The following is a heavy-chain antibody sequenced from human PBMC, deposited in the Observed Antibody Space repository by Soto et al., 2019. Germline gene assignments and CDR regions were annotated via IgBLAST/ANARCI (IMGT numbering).Heavy chain of an antibody. V-gene: IGHV4-34*01. D-gene: IGHD4-4*01. CDR3: ARSGMTTRRNWFDP. CDR2: INHSGST. Sequence: SETLSLTCAVFGVTFIGYYWSWIRQPTGKGLEWIGEINHSGSTNYNPSLKSRVTISVDTSKNQFSLKLSSVTAADTAVYYCARSGMTTRRNWFDPWGQGTLVTVSS. J-gene: IGHJ5*02. CDR1: GVTFIGYY.